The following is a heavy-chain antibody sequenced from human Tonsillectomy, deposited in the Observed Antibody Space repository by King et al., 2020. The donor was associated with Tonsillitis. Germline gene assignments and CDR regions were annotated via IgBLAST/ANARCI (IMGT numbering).Heavy chain of an antibody. V-gene: IGHV1-69*01. J-gene: IGHJ3*02. D-gene: IGHD4-17*01. CDR2: A. CDR3: ARGAVTTNAFDI. Sequence: ANYAQKFQGRVTITADESTRTAYMELNSLRSEDTAVYYCARGAVTTNAFDICGQGTMVTVSS.